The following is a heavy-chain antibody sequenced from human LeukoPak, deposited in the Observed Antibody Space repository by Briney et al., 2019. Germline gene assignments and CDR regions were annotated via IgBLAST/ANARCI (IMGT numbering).Heavy chain of an antibody. CDR2: ISSSSSTI. CDR1: GFTFSSYS. V-gene: IGHV3-48*02. CDR3: ARRGGSRNFDY. Sequence: GGYLRLSCAASGFTFSSYSMNWVRQAPGKGLEWVSYISSSSSTIYYADSVKGRFTISRDTAKNSIYLQMNSLRDEDTAVYYCARRGGSRNFDYWGQGALVTVSS. J-gene: IGHJ4*02. D-gene: IGHD1-26*01.